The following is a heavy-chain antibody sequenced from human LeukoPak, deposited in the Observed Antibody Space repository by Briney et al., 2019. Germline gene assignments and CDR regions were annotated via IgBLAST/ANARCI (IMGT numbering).Heavy chain of an antibody. CDR3: ARRRGTTLTTEHWFDP. J-gene: IGHJ5*02. CDR1: GYTFTSYG. Sequence: ASVKVSCKASGYTFTSYGISWVRQAPGQGLEWMGWISAYNGNTNYAQKLQGRVTMTTDTSTSTAYMELRSLRSDDTAVYYCARRRGTTLTTEHWFDPWGQGTLVTVSS. D-gene: IGHD4-17*01. CDR2: ISAYNGNT. V-gene: IGHV1-18*01.